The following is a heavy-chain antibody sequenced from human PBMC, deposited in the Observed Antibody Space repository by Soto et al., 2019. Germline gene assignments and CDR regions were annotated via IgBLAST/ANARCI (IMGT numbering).Heavy chain of an antibody. CDR1: GFPFSSYS. V-gene: IGHV3-23*01. D-gene: IGHD2-15*01. CDR3: AKATVVVAATNWFAP. Sequence: GGSLRLSCAASGFPFSSYSMSWVRPTPGKGLEWVSAISGSGGSTYYADSVKGRFTISRDNSKNTLYLQMNSLRAEDTAVYYYAKATVVVAATNWFAPWGQGTLVTVSS. CDR2: ISGSGGST. J-gene: IGHJ5*02.